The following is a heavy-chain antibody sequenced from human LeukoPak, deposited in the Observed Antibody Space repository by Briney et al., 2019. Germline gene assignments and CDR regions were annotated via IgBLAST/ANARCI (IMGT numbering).Heavy chain of an antibody. CDR3: ARDHIVAGYYYYYYMDV. D-gene: IGHD2-15*01. CDR2: IKQDGSEK. CDR1: GFTFSSYW. V-gene: IGHV3-7*01. Sequence: GGSLRLSCAASGFTFSSYWMSWVRQAPGKGLEWVANIKQDGSEKYYVDSVKGRFTISRDNAKNSLYLQMNSLRAEDTAVYYCARDHIVAGYYYYYYMDVWGKGTTVTVSS. J-gene: IGHJ6*03.